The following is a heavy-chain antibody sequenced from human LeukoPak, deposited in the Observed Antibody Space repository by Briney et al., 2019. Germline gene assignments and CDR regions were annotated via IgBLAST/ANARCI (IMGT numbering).Heavy chain of an antibody. J-gene: IGHJ4*02. D-gene: IGHD6-13*01. CDR2: IYSGGST. V-gene: IGHV3-53*01. Sequence: PGGSLRLSCAASGFTVSSNYMSWIRQAPGKGLEWVSVIYSGGSTYYADSVKGRFTISRDNSKNTLYLQMNSLRAEDTAVYYCATLGYSSSWSFDYWGQGTLVTVSS. CDR1: GFTVSSNY. CDR3: ATLGYSSSWSFDY.